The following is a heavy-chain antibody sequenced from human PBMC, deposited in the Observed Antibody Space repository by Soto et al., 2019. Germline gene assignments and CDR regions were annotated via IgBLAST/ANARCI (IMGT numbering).Heavy chain of an antibody. V-gene: IGHV4-34*01. Sequence: SGTLSLTCAVYGGSFSGYYWSWIRQPPGKGLEWIGEINHSGSTNYNPSLKSRVTISVDTSKNQFSLKLSSVTAADTAVYYCARISQLWMFDYWGQGTLVTVSS. CDR1: GGSFSGYY. CDR2: INHSGST. D-gene: IGHD5-18*01. CDR3: ARISQLWMFDY. J-gene: IGHJ4*02.